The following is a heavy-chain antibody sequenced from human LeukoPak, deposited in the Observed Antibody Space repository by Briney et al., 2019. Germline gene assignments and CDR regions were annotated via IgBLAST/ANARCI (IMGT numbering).Heavy chain of an antibody. CDR3: ASTVRQLEYFQH. CDR2: INANSGGI. V-gene: IGHV1-2*02. J-gene: IGHJ1*01. CDR1: GYIFTAYY. D-gene: IGHD4-17*01. Sequence: ASVKVSCKASGYIFTAYYTHWVRQAPGQGLEWMGWINANSGGINYAQKFQGRVTMTTDTSTSTAYMELRSLRSDDTAVYYCASTVRQLEYFQHWGQGTLVTVSS.